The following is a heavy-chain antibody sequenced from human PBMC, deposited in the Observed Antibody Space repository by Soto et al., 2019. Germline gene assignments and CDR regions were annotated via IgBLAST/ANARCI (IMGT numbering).Heavy chain of an antibody. D-gene: IGHD6-13*01. J-gene: IGHJ6*02. CDR2: INHSGST. CDR3: ASSNIAAAGFYYYGMDV. Sequence: PGKGLEWIGEINHSGSTNYNPSLKSRVTISVDTSKNQFSLKLSSVTAADTAVYYCASSNIAAAGFYYYGMDVWGRGTTVT. V-gene: IGHV4-34*01.